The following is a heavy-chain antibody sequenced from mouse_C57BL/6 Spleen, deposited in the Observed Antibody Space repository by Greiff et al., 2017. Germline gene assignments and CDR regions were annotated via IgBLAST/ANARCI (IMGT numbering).Heavy chain of an antibody. CDR2: ISSGGDYI. Sequence: EVKLVESGAGLVKPGGSLKLSCAASGFTFSSYAMSWVRQTPEKRLEWVAYISSGGDYIYYADTVKGRFTISRDNARNTLYLQMSSLKSEDTAMYYCTRDDGSSHWYFDVWGTGTTVTVSS. V-gene: IGHV5-9-1*02. CDR3: TRDDGSSHWYFDV. D-gene: IGHD1-1*01. CDR1: GFTFSSYA. J-gene: IGHJ1*03.